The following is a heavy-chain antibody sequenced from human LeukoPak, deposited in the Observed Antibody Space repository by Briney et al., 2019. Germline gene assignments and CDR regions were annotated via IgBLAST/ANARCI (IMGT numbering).Heavy chain of an antibody. V-gene: IGHV4-34*01. CDR1: GGSFSGYC. CDR3: ARVSGYTSIFDY. CDR2: VNHIGDI. D-gene: IGHD5-12*01. Sequence: SETLSLTCGVYGGSFSGYCWSWIRQPPGKGLEWIGEVNHIGDINHNPSLESRVTISVDTSKNQFSLKLSSVTAADTAVYYCARVSGYTSIFDYWGQGTLVTVSS. J-gene: IGHJ4*02.